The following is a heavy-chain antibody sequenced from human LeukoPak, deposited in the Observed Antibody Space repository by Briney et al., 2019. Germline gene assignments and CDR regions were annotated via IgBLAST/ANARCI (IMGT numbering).Heavy chain of an antibody. V-gene: IGHV1-8*01. CDR3: ARGPPRRYCSGGSCLQGY. J-gene: IGHJ4*02. CDR2: MSPNSGNT. D-gene: IGHD2-15*01. Sequence: ASVKVSCKASGYTFTSYDINWVRQATGQGLEWMGWMSPNSGNTGYAQKFQGRVTMTRNTSISTAYMELSSLRSEDTAVYYCARGPPRRYCSGGSCLQGYWGQGTLVTVSS. CDR1: GYTFTSYD.